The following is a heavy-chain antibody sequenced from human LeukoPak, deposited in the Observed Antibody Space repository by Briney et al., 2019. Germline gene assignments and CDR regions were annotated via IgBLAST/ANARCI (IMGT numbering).Heavy chain of an antibody. CDR1: GGSISSGDYY. D-gene: IGHD5-18*01. CDR2: IYYSGST. CDR3: ARTFEYSYGV. J-gene: IGHJ4*02. Sequence: SETLSLTCTVSGGSISSGDYYWSWIRQPPGKGLEWIGYIYYSGSTYHNPSLKSRVTISVDTSKNQFSLKLSSVTAADTAVYYCARTFEYSYGVWGQGTLVTVSS. V-gene: IGHV4-30-4*01.